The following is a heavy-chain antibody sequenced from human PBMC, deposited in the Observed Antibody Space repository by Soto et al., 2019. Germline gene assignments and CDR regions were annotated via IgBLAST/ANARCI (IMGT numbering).Heavy chain of an antibody. Sequence: ASVKVSCKASGYTFTIYDINWVRQATGQGPEWMGWMSPNSGNTGYAQKFQGRVTMTRDTSINTAYMELTSLTSEDTAVYYCARGLNGYLHYFDYWGQGTPVTVSS. CDR1: GYTFTIYD. J-gene: IGHJ4*02. CDR3: ARGLNGYLHYFDY. V-gene: IGHV1-8*01. CDR2: MSPNSGNT. D-gene: IGHD5-18*01.